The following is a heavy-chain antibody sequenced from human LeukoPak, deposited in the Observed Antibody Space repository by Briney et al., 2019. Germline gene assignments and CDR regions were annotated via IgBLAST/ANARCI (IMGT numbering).Heavy chain of an antibody. D-gene: IGHD3-10*01. CDR2: IDPSDSYT. V-gene: IGHV5-10-1*01. CDR1: GYSFTSYW. J-gene: IGHJ6*02. Sequence: GESLKISCKGSGYSFTSYWISWVRQMPGKGLEWMGRIDPSDSYTNYSPSFQGHVTISADKSISTAYLQWSSLKASDTAMHYCARLPIGDMYYYYYGMDVWGQGTTVTVSS. CDR3: ARLPIGDMYYYYYGMDV.